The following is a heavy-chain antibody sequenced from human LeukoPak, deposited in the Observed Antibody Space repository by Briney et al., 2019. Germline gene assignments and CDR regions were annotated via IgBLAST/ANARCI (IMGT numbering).Heavy chain of an antibody. CDR1: GGSISSSNW. V-gene: IGHV4-4*02. D-gene: IGHD3-22*01. CDR3: ARGYYYDSSGYVKAFDY. J-gene: IGHJ4*02. Sequence: SETLSLTCAVSGGSISSSNWWSWVRQPPGKGLEWIGEIYHSGSTNYNPSLKSRVTISVDTSKNQFSLKLSSVTAADTAVYYCARGYYYDSSGYVKAFDYWGQGTLVTVSS. CDR2: IYHSGST.